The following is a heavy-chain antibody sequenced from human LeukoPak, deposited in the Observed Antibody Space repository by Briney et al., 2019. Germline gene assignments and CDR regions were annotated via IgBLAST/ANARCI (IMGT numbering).Heavy chain of an antibody. CDR3: ARIMVRGVMGLLYYFDY. Sequence: SETLSLTCTVSGGSISSSTYYWGWIRQPPGKGLEWIGSIYYSGSTYYNPSLKSRVTISVDTSKNQFSLKLSSVTAADTAVYYCARIMVRGVMGLLYYFDYWGQGTLVTVSS. D-gene: IGHD3-10*01. V-gene: IGHV4-39*07. CDR2: IYYSGST. CDR1: GGSISSSTYY. J-gene: IGHJ4*02.